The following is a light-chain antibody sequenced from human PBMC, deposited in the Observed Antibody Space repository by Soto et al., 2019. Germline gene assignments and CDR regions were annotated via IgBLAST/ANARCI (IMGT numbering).Light chain of an antibody. CDR1: QSVSSN. V-gene: IGKV3-15*01. CDR3: QQYNNWPPRGVT. Sequence: EIVMTQSPATLSVSPGERATLSCRASQSVSSNLAWYQQKPGQAPRLLIYGASTRATGIPARFSGSGSGTEFTLTISSLQSEDFAVYYCQQYNNWPPRGVTFGPGTKVDNK. J-gene: IGKJ3*01. CDR2: GAS.